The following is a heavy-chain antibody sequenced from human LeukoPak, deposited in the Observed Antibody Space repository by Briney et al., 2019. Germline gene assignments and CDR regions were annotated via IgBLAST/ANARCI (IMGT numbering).Heavy chain of an antibody. CDR3: ARGTKTGYTGYDWNY. CDR1: GGSISSYY. J-gene: IGHJ4*02. V-gene: IGHV4-59*01. Sequence: PSETLSPTCTVSGGSISSYYWSWIRQPPGKGLEWIGYIYYSGSTSYNPSLKSRVTISVDTSSNQFSLILTSVTAADTAVYYCARGTKTGYTGYDWNYWGQGSLVTVSS. CDR2: IYYSGST. D-gene: IGHD5-12*01.